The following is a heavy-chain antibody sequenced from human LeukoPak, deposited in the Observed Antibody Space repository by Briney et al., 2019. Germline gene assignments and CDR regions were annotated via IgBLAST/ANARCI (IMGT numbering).Heavy chain of an antibody. Sequence: SQTLSLTCTVSGGSISSGSYYWSWIRQPAGKGLEWIGRIYTSGSTNYNPSLKSRVTISVDTSKNQFSLKLSSVTAADTVVYYCARGLGSYYYGSGSYYLSWGQGTLVTVSS. CDR1: GGSISSGSYY. CDR3: ARGLGSYYYGSGSYYLS. CDR2: IYTSGST. D-gene: IGHD3-10*01. J-gene: IGHJ5*02. V-gene: IGHV4-61*02.